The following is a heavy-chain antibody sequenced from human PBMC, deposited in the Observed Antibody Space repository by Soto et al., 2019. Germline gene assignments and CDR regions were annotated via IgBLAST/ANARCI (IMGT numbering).Heavy chain of an antibody. CDR1: GGFVSSGSYY. Sequence: QVQLQQWGAGLLKPSETLSLTCAVYGGFVSSGSYYWGWIRQPPGKGLEWIGEMSHSGGTHFNPSLKSRVTISVDTSKNQFSLKRSSVTAADTALYYCARVERGTATTVVDAFDIWGPGTMVTVSS. CDR3: ARVERGTATTVVDAFDI. V-gene: IGHV4-34*01. D-gene: IGHD1-1*01. J-gene: IGHJ3*02. CDR2: MSHSGGT.